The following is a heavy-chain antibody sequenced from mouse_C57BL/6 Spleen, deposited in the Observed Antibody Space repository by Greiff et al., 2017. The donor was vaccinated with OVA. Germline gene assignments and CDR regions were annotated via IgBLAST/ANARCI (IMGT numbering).Heavy chain of an antibody. D-gene: IGHD1-1*01. CDR3: TSWKGKYGRVDY. V-gene: IGHV1-15*01. CDR2: IDPETGGT. J-gene: IGHJ2*01. CDR1: GYTFTDYE. Sequence: VKVVESGAELVRPGASVTLSCKASGYTFTDYEMHWVKQTPVHGLEWIGAIDPETGGTAYNQKFKGKAILTADKSSSTAYMELRSLTSEDSAVYYCTSWKGKYGRVDYWGQGTTLTVSS.